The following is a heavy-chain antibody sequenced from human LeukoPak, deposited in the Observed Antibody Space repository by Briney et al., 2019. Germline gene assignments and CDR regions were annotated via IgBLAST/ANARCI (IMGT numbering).Heavy chain of an antibody. CDR1: GGSISNYY. J-gene: IGHJ4*02. CDR3: ARRASTGYYSD. V-gene: IGHV4-59*08. CDR2: IYYSGST. Sequence: TSETLSLTCSVSGGSISNYYWIWIRQPPGMGLEWIGNIYYSGSTNYNPSLKSRVTISVDTSKNQLSLKLSSVTAADTAVYYCARRASTGYYSDWGQGSQLTVSS. D-gene: IGHD3-22*01.